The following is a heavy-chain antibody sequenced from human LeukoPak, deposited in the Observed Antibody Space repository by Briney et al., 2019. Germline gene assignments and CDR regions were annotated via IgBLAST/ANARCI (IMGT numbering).Heavy chain of an antibody. CDR2: IIPIFGTA. CDR3: ARGGVGPSLGPYYYYYMDV. D-gene: IGHD3-10*01. CDR1: GGTFSSYA. J-gene: IGHJ6*03. V-gene: IGHV1-69*05. Sequence: ASVKVSGKASGGTFSSYAISWVRQAPGQGLEWMGGIIPIFGTANYAWKFQGRVTITTDESTSTAYMELSSLRSEDTAVYYCARGGVGPSLGPYYYYYMDVWGKGTTVTVSS.